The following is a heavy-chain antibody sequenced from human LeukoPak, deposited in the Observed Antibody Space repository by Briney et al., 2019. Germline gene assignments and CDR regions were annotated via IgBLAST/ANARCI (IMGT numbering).Heavy chain of an antibody. CDR3: ARDGISLVRGIIYDY. CDR2: ISSSSSTI. Sequence: GGSLRLSCAASGFTFSSYTMNWVRQAPGKGLEWVSYISSSSSTIYYADSVKGRFTISRDNAKNSLYLQMHSLRAEDTAVYYCARDGISLVRGIIYDYWGQGTLVTVSS. V-gene: IGHV3-48*01. D-gene: IGHD3-10*01. CDR1: GFTFSSYT. J-gene: IGHJ4*02.